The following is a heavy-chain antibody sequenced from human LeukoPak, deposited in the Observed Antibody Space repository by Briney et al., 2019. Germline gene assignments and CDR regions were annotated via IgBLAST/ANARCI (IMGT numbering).Heavy chain of an antibody. CDR2: IYYSGST. J-gene: IGHJ2*01. D-gene: IGHD3-22*01. CDR3: ARRNYYDSSGYDYWYFDL. V-gene: IGHV4-59*12. CDR1: GGSISSYY. Sequence: SETLSLTCTVSGGSISSYYWSWIRQPPGKGLEWIGYIYYSGSTNYNPSLKSRVTISVDTSKNQFSLKLSSVTAVDTAVYYCARRNYYDSSGYDYWYFDLWGRGTLVTVSS.